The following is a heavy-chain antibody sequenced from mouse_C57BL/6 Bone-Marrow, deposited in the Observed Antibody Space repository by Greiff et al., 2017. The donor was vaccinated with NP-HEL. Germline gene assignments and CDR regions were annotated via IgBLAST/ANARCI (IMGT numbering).Heavy chain of an antibody. CDR3: KYYGSSHYAMDY. D-gene: IGHD1-1*01. V-gene: IGHV1-5*01. CDR1: GYTFTSYW. Sequence: EVQLQQSGTVLARPGASVKMSCKPSGYTFTSYWMHWVKQRPGQGLEWIGAIYPGNSDTSYNQKFKGKAKLTAVTSASTAYMELSSLTNADSAVYDCKYYGSSHYAMDYWGQGTSVTVSS. J-gene: IGHJ4*01. CDR2: IYPGNSDT.